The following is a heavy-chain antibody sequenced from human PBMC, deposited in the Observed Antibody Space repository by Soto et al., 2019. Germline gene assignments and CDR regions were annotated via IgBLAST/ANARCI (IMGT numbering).Heavy chain of an antibody. CDR2: IYYSGST. Sequence: SETLSLTCTVSGGSISSSSYYWGWIRQPPGKGLEWIGSIYYSGSTYYNPSLKSRVTISVDTSKNQFSLKLSSVTAADTAVYYCVPSNWFDPWGQGTLVTVSP. J-gene: IGHJ5*02. CDR3: VPSNWFDP. V-gene: IGHV4-39*01. CDR1: GGSISSSSYY.